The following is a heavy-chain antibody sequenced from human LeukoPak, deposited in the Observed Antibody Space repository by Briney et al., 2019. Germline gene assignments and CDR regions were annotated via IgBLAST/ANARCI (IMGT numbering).Heavy chain of an antibody. CDR2: IWYDGSIK. J-gene: IGHJ6*02. D-gene: IGHD6-13*01. V-gene: IGHV3-33*01. CDR1: GFTFSSYG. Sequence: PGGSLRLSCAASGFTFSSYGMHWVRQAPGKGLEWVAVIWYDGSIKFYVDSVKGRFTISRDNSKNTLYLQMNSPRAEDTAVYYCARDPMTAAGSKDGMDVWGQGTTVTVSS. CDR3: ARDPMTAAGSKDGMDV.